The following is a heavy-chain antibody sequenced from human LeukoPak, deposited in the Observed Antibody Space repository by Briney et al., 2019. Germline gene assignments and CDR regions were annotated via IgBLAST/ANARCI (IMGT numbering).Heavy chain of an antibody. J-gene: IGHJ4*02. Sequence: GGSLRLSCAASGFTVSSNYMSWVRQAPGKGLEWVSVIYSGGSTYNADSVKGRFTISRDNSKNTLYLQMNSLRAEDTALYYCAKDTGYYYDSSNYWVWGQGTLVTVSS. V-gene: IGHV3-53*05. CDR2: IYSGGST. D-gene: IGHD3-22*01. CDR3: AKDTGYYYDSSNYWV. CDR1: GFTVSSNY.